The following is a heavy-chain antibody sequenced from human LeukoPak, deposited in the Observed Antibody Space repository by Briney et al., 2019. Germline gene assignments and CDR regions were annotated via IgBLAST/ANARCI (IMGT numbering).Heavy chain of an antibody. V-gene: IGHV4-34*01. CDR3: ARGGIRVLMVYAKTPGYFDY. CDR1: GGSFSGYY. Sequence: PSETLSLTCAVYGGSFSGYYWSWIRQPPGKGLEWIGETNHSGSTNYNPSLKSRVTISVDTSKNQFSLKLSSVTAADTAVYYCARGGIRVLMVYAKTPGYFDYWGQGTLVTVSS. J-gene: IGHJ4*02. CDR2: TNHSGST. D-gene: IGHD2-8*01.